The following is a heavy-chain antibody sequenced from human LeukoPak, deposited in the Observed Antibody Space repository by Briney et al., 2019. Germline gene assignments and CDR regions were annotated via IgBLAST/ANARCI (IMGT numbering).Heavy chain of an antibody. Sequence: PGGSLRLSCAASGFTVSSNYMSWVRQAPGKGLEWVSVIYSGGSRYYADSVKGRFTLSRDNAKNSLYLQMNSLRAEDTAVYYCARVSESEWSFDLWGRGTLVTVSS. V-gene: IGHV3-53*01. CDR2: IYSGGSR. J-gene: IGHJ2*01. CDR1: GFTVSSNY. D-gene: IGHD1-14*01. CDR3: ARVSESEWSFDL.